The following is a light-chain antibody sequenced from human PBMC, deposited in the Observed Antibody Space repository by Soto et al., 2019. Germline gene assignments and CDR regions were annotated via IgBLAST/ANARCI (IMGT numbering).Light chain of an antibody. J-gene: IGKJ4*01. CDR3: QPYNNWPLT. CDR1: QGIGDT. Sequence: VMRQSPASLSVSPGEGAARSCRASQGIGDTLAWYQHKPGQTPRLLIYDTSTRATGVPTRFSGSRSGAEITLPINSLQSEDFAVYYCQPYNNWPLTFGGWTKVDIK. CDR2: DTS. V-gene: IGKV3-15*01.